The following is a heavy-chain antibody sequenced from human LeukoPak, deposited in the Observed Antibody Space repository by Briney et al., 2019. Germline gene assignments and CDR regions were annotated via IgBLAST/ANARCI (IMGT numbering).Heavy chain of an antibody. V-gene: IGHV3-23*01. J-gene: IGHJ4*02. CDR1: GFTFTNYA. CDR3: ARDLASVELGSGVFDY. CDR2: TVGIGPDT. Sequence: GGSLRLSCAASGFTFTNYAMTWVRQAPGKGLEWVAATVGIGPDTYHADSVKGRFTISRDNAKNSLYLQMNSLRAEDTAVYYCARDLASVELGSGVFDYWGQGTLVTVSS. D-gene: IGHD1-7*01.